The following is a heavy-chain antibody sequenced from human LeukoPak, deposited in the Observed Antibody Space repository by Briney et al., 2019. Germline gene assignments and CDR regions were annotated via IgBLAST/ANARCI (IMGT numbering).Heavy chain of an antibody. Sequence: GESLKISCKGSGYSFNTYWIGWVRQMPGKGLEWMGIIYPGDSDTRYSPSFQGQVTISADKSISTAYLEWSSLKASDTGMYYCARTGYSSNWYLDYWGQGTLVTVSS. CDR3: ARTGYSSNWYLDY. CDR2: IYPGDSDT. CDR1: GYSFNTYW. J-gene: IGHJ4*02. V-gene: IGHV5-51*01. D-gene: IGHD6-13*01.